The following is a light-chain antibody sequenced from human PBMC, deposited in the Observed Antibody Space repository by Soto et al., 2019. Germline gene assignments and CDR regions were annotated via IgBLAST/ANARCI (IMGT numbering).Light chain of an antibody. CDR1: QSVSSSY. CDR3: QQYVSSQIT. J-gene: IGKJ5*01. V-gene: IGKV3-20*01. Sequence: EIVLTQSPGTLSLSPGERATLSCRASQSVSSSYLAWYQQKPGQAPRLLIYGASSRSTGIPDRFSGSGSGTDFTLTISRLEPEDFAVYYCQQYVSSQITFGQGTRLEIK. CDR2: GAS.